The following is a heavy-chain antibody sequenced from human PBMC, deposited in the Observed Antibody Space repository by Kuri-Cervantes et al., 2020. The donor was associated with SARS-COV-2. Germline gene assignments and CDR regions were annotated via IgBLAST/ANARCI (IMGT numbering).Heavy chain of an antibody. D-gene: IGHD3-10*01. CDR1: GGSISSSSYY. J-gene: IGHJ4*02. V-gene: IGHV4-39*01. CDR3: ACHLSLRAVFDY. CDR2: IYYSGST. Sequence: GSLRLSCTVSGGSISSSSYYWGWIRQPPGKGLEWIGSIYYSGSTYYNPSLKSRVTISDISPDTSKKHFSLRLNSVTAADTALYFCACHLSLRAVFDYWGQGALVTVSS.